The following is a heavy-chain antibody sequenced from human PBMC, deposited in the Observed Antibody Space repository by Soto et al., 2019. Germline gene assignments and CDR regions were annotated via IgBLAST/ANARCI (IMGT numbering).Heavy chain of an antibody. Sequence: GASVKVSCKASGYTFTSYAMHWVRQAPGQRLEWMGWINAGNGNTKYSQKFQGRVTITRDTSASTAYMELSSLRSEDTAVYYCARFHYGSGSYPSNSGMDVWGQGTLVTVSS. CDR3: ARFHYGSGSYPSNSGMDV. V-gene: IGHV1-3*01. CDR1: GYTFTSYA. J-gene: IGHJ4*02. CDR2: INAGNGNT. D-gene: IGHD3-10*01.